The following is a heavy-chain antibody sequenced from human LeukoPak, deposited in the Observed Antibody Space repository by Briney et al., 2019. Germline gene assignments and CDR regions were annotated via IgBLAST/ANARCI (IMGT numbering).Heavy chain of an antibody. CDR3: ARVKDFAYSFFDL. V-gene: IGHV4-59*01. CDR2: VYRSGNT. CDR1: GGSISQYY. Sequence: PSETLSLTXTLSGGSISQYYWSWIRQPPGKGPEWIGYVYRSGNTNYNPSLKSRVTISVDTSKNHFSLNLTSVTAADTAVYYYARVKDFAYSFFDLWGRGTLVTVSS. J-gene: IGHJ2*01.